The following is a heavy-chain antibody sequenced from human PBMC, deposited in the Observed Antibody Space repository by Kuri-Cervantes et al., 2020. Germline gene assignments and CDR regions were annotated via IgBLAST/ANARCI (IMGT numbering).Heavy chain of an antibody. D-gene: IGHD4-23*01. CDR2: ISSGGIT. Sequence: GESLKISCAASGFTLSSYFMGWVRQAPGKGPEWVSLISSGGITYYAESVKGRFTISRDNSKNTLYLQMNSLRAEDTAVYYCARVVSQAGQFDYWGQGALVTVSS. J-gene: IGHJ4*02. CDR1: GFTLSSYF. V-gene: IGHV3-53*01. CDR3: ARVVSQAGQFDY.